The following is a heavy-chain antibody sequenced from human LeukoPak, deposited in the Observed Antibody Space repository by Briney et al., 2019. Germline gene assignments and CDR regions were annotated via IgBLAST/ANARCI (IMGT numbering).Heavy chain of an antibody. J-gene: IGHJ3*02. D-gene: IGHD3-10*01. CDR1: GFTFSSYA. Sequence: GGSLRLSCAASGFTFSSYAMSWVRQAPGKGLEWVSAISGSGSSTYYADSVKGRFTISRDNSKNTLYLQMNSLRAEDTAVYYCAKGNTMVRGPKGAFDIWGQGTMVTVSS. V-gene: IGHV3-23*01. CDR3: AKGNTMVRGPKGAFDI. CDR2: ISGSGSST.